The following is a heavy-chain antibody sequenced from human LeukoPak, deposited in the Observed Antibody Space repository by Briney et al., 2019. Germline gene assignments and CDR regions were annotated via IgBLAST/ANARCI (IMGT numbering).Heavy chain of an antibody. CDR3: VRGDHSNYGGNWFDP. V-gene: IGHV4-59*01. CDR2: IYYSGST. CDR1: GGSISTYY. J-gene: IGHJ5*02. D-gene: IGHD4-11*01. Sequence: SETLSLTCVVSGGSISTYYWNWIRQPPGEGLEWIGYIYYSGSTYYNPSLQSRITMSVDTSKNQFSLKLSSVTAADTAVYYCVRGDHSNYGGNWFDPWGQGTLVTVSS.